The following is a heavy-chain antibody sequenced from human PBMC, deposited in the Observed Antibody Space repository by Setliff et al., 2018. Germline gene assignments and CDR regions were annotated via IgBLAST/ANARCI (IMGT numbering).Heavy chain of an antibody. CDR1: GYTFTGYY. D-gene: IGHD1-26*01. J-gene: IGHJ3*02. CDR2: INPNSGGT. V-gene: IGHV1-2*06. Sequence: ASVKVSCKASGYTFTGYYMHWVRQAPGQGLEWMGRINPNSGGTNYAQKFQGRVTMTRDTSISTAYMELSRLRSDDTAVYYCARDRRIVGARHACDIWGQGTRVTV. CDR3: ARDRRIVGARHACDI.